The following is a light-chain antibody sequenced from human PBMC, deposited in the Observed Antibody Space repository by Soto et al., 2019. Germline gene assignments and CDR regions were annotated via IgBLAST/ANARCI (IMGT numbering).Light chain of an antibody. J-gene: IGKJ4*02. CDR3: KQYNSYSLT. CDR2: DAS. CDR1: QSISSW. Sequence: DIQMTQSPSTLSASVGDRVTITCRASQSISSWLAWYQQKPGKAPKLLSYDASSLESGVPSRFSGSGSGTEFTLAISSLQTDDFASYYCKQYNSYSLTVGGGTKVEIK. V-gene: IGKV1-5*01.